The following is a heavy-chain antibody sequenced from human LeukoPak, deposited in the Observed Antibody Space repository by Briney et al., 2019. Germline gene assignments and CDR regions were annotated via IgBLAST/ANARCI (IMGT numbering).Heavy chain of an antibody. CDR1: GASVSSGSYY. D-gene: IGHD5-18*01. V-gene: IGHV4-61*01. Sequence: PSETLSLTCTVSGASVSSGSYYWSWIRQPPGKGLEWIGYIYYSGSTNYNPSLKSRVTISVDTSKNQFSLKLSSVTAADTAVYYCARASDGYPYYYYGMDVWGQGTTVTVSS. J-gene: IGHJ6*02. CDR3: ARASDGYPYYYYGMDV. CDR2: IYYSGST.